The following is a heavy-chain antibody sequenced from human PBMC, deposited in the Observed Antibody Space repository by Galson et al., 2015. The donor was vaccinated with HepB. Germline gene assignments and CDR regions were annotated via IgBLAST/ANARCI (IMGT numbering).Heavy chain of an antibody. CDR3: ASEGYSYGYSLG. J-gene: IGHJ4*02. Sequence: SLRLSCAASGFTFSSYSMNWVRQAPGKGLEGVSSISSGSSYIYYADSVKSRFTISRDNAKNSLFLQMNSLRAEDTAVYYCASEGYSYGYSLGWGQGTLVTVSS. D-gene: IGHD5-18*01. V-gene: IGHV3-21*01. CDR2: ISSGSSYI. CDR1: GFTFSSYS.